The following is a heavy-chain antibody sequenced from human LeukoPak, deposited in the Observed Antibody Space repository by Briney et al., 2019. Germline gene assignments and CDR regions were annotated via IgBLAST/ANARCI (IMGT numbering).Heavy chain of an antibody. V-gene: IGHV3-74*01. Sequence: GGSLRLSCAASGLTFSSHWMHWVRQAPGKGLVWVSRITNDGSSTTYADSVKGRFTISRDNSKNTLYLQMNSLRAEDTAVYYCARGGRGSAAVVAPRSFDIWGQGTMVTVSS. CDR2: ITNDGSST. CDR1: GLTFSSHW. CDR3: ARGGRGSAAVVAPRSFDI. J-gene: IGHJ3*02. D-gene: IGHD3-22*01.